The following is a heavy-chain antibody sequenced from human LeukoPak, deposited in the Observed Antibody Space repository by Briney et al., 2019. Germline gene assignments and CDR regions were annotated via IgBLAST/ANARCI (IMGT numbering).Heavy chain of an antibody. Sequence: SVKVSCKASGYTFTGYYMHWVRQAPGQGLEWMGGIIPIFGTANYAQKFQGRVTITADESTSTAYMELSSLRSEDTAVYYCARVGASSGYYNWFDPWGQGTLVTVSS. CDR1: GYTFTGYY. CDR2: IIPIFGTA. V-gene: IGHV1-69*13. D-gene: IGHD3-22*01. J-gene: IGHJ5*02. CDR3: ARVGASSGYYNWFDP.